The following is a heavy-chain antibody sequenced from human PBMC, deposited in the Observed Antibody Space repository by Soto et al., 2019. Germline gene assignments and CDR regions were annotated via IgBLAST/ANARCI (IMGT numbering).Heavy chain of an antibody. V-gene: IGHV1-8*01. CDR1: GYTFTSYD. Sequence: ASVKVSCKASGYTFTSYDINWVRQATGQGLEWMGWMNPNSGNTGYAQKFQGRVTMTRNTSISTAYMELSSLRSEDTAVYYYARFTYSSSWYVGYDNWFDPWGQGTLVTVSS. J-gene: IGHJ5*02. CDR2: MNPNSGNT. CDR3: ARFTYSSSWYVGYDNWFDP. D-gene: IGHD6-13*01.